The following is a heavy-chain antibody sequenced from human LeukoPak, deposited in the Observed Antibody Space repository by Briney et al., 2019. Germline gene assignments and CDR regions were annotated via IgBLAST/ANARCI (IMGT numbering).Heavy chain of an antibody. CDR1: GFTFSSYS. D-gene: IGHD3-22*01. CDR3: ASPEQYYYDSSGYYPLHFDY. Sequence: PGGSLRLSCAASGFTFSSYSMNWVRQAPGKGLEWVSSISSSSSYIYYADSVKGRFTISRDNAKNSLYLQMNSLRAEDTAVYYCASPEQYYYDSSGYYPLHFDYWGQGTLVTVSS. V-gene: IGHV3-21*01. J-gene: IGHJ4*02. CDR2: ISSSSSYI.